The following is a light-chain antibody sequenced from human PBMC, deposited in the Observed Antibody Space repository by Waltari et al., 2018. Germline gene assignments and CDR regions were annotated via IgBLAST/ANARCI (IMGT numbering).Light chain of an antibody. CDR1: QSVSIH. J-gene: IGKJ4*01. V-gene: IGKV3-11*01. CDR2: DAS. CDR3: QQRTNWPLT. Sequence: EIVLTQSPATLSVSPGERATLSCRASQSVSIHLVWYQQKPGQAPRLLIYDASNRATGIPARFSGSGSGTDFTLTISSLEPEDFAVYYCQQRTNWPLTFGGGTKVEIK.